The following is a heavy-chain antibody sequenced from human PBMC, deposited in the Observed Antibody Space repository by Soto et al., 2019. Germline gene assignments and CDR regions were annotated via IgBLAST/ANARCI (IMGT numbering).Heavy chain of an antibody. CDR2: ISRSGTT. J-gene: IGHJ4*02. V-gene: IGHV3-23*01. D-gene: IGHD3-10*02. CDR3: ARYYYVVTVYHYAFDY. CDR1: GFTISNSA. Sequence: EVQLLESGGGLVQPGGSLRRSCAASGFTISNSAATWVRQAPGKALEWVSTISRSGTTYYADSVKGRFTISRDNSNNTMCLNLHSPRAEDSALYYCARYYYVVTVYHYAFDYWGRGTLVTVSS.